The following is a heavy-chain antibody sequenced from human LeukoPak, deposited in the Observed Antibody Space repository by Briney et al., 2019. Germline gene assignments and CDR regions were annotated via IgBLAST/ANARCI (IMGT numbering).Heavy chain of an antibody. D-gene: IGHD5-24*01. CDR1: GGSISSYY. V-gene: IGHV4-4*09. Sequence: SETLSLTCTVSGGSISSYYWSWIRQPPGKGLEWIGYIYTSGSTNYNPSLKSRVTISVDTSKNQFSLKLSSVTAADTAVYYCAQLEMATISGGWFDPWGQGTLVTVSS. CDR3: AQLEMATISGGWFDP. CDR2: IYTSGST. J-gene: IGHJ5*02.